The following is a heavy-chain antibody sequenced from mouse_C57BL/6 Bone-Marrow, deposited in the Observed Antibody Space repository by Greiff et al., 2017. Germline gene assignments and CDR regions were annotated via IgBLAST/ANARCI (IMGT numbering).Heavy chain of an antibody. CDR3: ARLVTTVVPYFDY. Sequence: DVKLQESGPGLVKPSQSLSLTCSVTGYSITSGYYWNWIRQFPGNKLEWMGYISYDGSNNYNPSLKNRISITRDTSKNQFFLKLNSVTTEDTATYYCARLVTTVVPYFDYWGQGTTLTVSS. CDR2: ISYDGSN. D-gene: IGHD1-1*01. V-gene: IGHV3-6*01. J-gene: IGHJ2*01. CDR1: GYSITSGYY.